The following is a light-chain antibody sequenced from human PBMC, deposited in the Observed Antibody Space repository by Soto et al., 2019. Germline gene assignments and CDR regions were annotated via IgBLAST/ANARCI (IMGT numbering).Light chain of an antibody. CDR1: QSLLHSNGYNY. CDR2: LGS. Sequence: DIVMTQSPLSLPVTPGEPASISCRSSQSLLHSNGYNYLDWYLQKPGQSPQLLIYLGSNRASGVPDRFNGSGSGTACTLKISRVEAEDVGVYYCMQALQTPLTFSQGTKLEIK. J-gene: IGKJ2*01. CDR3: MQALQTPLT. V-gene: IGKV2-28*01.